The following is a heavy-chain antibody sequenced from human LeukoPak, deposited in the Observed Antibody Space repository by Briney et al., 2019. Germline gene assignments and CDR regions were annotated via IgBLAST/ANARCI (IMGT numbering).Heavy chain of an antibody. V-gene: IGHV3-21*01. Sequence: PGGSLRLSCAASGFTFRSYSMSWVRQAPGKGLEWVSSISGGSSYIYYVDSVKGRFTLSRDNAKNSLYLQMNSLRAEDTAVYYCARVIFRGVTEGYYYYYGLDVWGQGTTVTVSS. CDR2: ISGGSSYI. CDR1: GFTFRSYS. CDR3: ARVIFRGVTEGYYYYYGLDV. J-gene: IGHJ6*02. D-gene: IGHD3-10*01.